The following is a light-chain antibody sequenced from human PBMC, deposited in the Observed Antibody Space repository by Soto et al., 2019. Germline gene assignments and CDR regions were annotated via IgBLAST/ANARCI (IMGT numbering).Light chain of an antibody. CDR2: AAS. CDR3: QQSWT. V-gene: IGKV1-39*01. Sequence: DIQMTQSPSSLSASVGDRVTITCRASQSLSSYLNWYQQKPGKAPKLLIYAASSLPSGVPSRFSGSGSGTDFTLTISSLQPEEFATYYCQQSWTFGQGTRLELK. J-gene: IGKJ2*01. CDR1: QSLSSY.